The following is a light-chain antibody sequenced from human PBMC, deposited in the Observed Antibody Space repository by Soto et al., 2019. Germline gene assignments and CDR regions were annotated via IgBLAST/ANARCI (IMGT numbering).Light chain of an antibody. CDR3: QQFNSYPPIFT. V-gene: IGKV1-13*02. J-gene: IGKJ3*01. CDR1: QGISSA. Sequence: AIQLTQSPSSLSASVGDRVTITCRASQGISSALAWYQQKPGKAPKLLIYDASSLESGVPSRFSGSGSGTDFTLTISSLHSEDFATYYCQQFNSYPPIFTFGPGTKVDIK. CDR2: DAS.